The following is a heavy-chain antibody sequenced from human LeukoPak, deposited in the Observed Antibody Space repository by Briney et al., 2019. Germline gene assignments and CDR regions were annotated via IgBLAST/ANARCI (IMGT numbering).Heavy chain of an antibody. CDR2: LHHSGST. J-gene: IGHJ6*03. CDR3: ARVYVDTAMVNRYYYYYYMDV. D-gene: IGHD5-18*01. Sequence: SSETLSLTCAVSGYSITSTYWWGWIRQTPGRGLEWIGSLHHSGSTSYSPSLKSRVTISVDTSKNQFSLRLSSVTAADTAVYYCARVYVDTAMVNRYYYYYYMDVWGKGTTVTVSS. V-gene: IGHV4-38-2*01. CDR1: GYSITSTYW.